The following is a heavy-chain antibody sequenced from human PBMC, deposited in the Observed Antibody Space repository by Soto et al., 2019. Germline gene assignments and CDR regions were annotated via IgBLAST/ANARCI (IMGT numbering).Heavy chain of an antibody. CDR3: ARPGYCSSTSCYKLGGWPYYYYGMDV. V-gene: IGHV1-18*04. CDR2: ISAYNGNT. J-gene: IGHJ6*02. CDR1: GYTFTSYG. D-gene: IGHD2-2*02. Sequence: GASVKVSCKASGYTFTSYGISWVRQAPGQGLEWMGWISAYNGNTNYAQKLQGRVTMTTDTSTSTAYMELRSLRSDDTAVYYCARPGYCSSTSCYKLGGWPYYYYGMDVWGQGTTVTVSS.